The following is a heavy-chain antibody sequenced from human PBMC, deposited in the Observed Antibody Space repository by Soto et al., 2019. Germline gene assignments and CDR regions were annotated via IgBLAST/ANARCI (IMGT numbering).Heavy chain of an antibody. CDR3: ASPVVTAIPIYYYYGMDV. Sequence: QVQLVQSGAEVKKPGSSVKVSCKASGGTFSSYAISWVRQAPGQGLEWMGGIIPIFGTAYYAQKFQGRVTITADESPSTAYMELSSLRSEDTAVYYCASPVVTAIPIYYYYGMDVWGQGTTVTVSS. CDR2: IIPIFGTA. CDR1: GGTFSSYA. D-gene: IGHD2-21*02. V-gene: IGHV1-69*01. J-gene: IGHJ6*02.